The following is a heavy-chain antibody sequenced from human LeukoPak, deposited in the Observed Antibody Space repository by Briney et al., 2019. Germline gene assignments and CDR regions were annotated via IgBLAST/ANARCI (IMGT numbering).Heavy chain of an antibody. Sequence: ASVKVSCKASGYTFTGYYMHWVRQAPGQGLEWMGWINPNSGGTNYAQKFQGRVTMTRDTSISTAYMELSRLRSDDTAVYYCAREFHYDSSGYYYRASDYWGQGTLVTVSS. J-gene: IGHJ4*02. CDR2: INPNSGGT. CDR1: GYTFTGYY. CDR3: AREFHYDSSGYYYRASDY. V-gene: IGHV1-2*02. D-gene: IGHD3-22*01.